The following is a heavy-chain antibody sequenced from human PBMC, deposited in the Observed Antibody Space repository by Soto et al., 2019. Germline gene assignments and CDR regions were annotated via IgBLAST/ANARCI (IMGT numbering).Heavy chain of an antibody. Sequence: SVKVSCKASGYRFTTIYIHWVRQAPGQGLEWVGRIIPIFGTTNYAQNLQGRVTISADKSTLTSYMELHSLTSDDTALYYCARDRTDSGYYTNWLDPWGQGTQVTVSS. CDR1: GYRFTTIY. D-gene: IGHD3-22*01. CDR3: ARDRTDSGYYTNWLDP. V-gene: IGHV1-69*06. J-gene: IGHJ5*02. CDR2: IIPIFGTT.